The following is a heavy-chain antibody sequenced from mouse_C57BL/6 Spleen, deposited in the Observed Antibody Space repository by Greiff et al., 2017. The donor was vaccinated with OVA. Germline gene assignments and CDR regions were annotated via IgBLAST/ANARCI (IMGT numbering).Heavy chain of an antibody. V-gene: IGHV1-53*01. CDR2: INPSNGGT. Sequence: QVQLQQPGTELVKPGASVKLSCKASGYTFTSYWMHWVKQRPGQGLEWIGNINPSNGGTNYNEKFKSKAPLTVDKSSSTAYMQLSSLTSEYSAVYYCARKGGIYYYAMDYWGQGTSVTVSS. CDR1: GYTFTSYW. CDR3: ARKGGIYYYAMDY. J-gene: IGHJ4*01.